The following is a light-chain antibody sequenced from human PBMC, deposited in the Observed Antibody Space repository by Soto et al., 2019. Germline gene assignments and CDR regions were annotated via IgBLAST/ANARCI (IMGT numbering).Light chain of an antibody. CDR3: QLYNSYSEA. CDR2: KAS. Sequence: DIQMTQSPSTLSGSVGDRVTITCRASQTISSWLAWYQQKPGKAPKLLIYKASTLKSGVPSRCSGSGSGTEFTLTISSLQPDDFATYYCQLYNSYSEAFGPGPKVELK. CDR1: QTISSW. J-gene: IGKJ1*01. V-gene: IGKV1-5*03.